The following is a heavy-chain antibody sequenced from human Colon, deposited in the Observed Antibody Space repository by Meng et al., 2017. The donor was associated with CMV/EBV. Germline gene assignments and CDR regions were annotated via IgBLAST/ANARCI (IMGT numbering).Heavy chain of an antibody. V-gene: IGHV4-4*07. CDR1: GGSIKNYY. D-gene: IGHD2-15*01. CDR2: IYSDGTT. J-gene: IGHJ4*02. Sequence: VKLQGACPGLVKASETLPLPCTVSGGSIKNYYWNWIRQPAGKGLEWIGRIYSDGTTNYNPSLRSRVSMSVDTSKNQFSLKLTSATAADTAVYYCARDWGYCSGDTCHSHFDYWGQGTLVTVSS. CDR3: ARDWGYCSGDTCHSHFDY.